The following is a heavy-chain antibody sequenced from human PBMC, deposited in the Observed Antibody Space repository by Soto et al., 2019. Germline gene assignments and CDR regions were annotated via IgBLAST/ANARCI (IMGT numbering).Heavy chain of an antibody. Sequence: EVQVVESGGGLVQPGGSLRLSCEASGFSVTANYMSWVRQAPGKGMEWVSVIYSGGSTYYLDSVKGRFSISRDISKNTLYLQMNSLRAEDTAGYYCHGYGYWGQGTLVTVSS. D-gene: IGHD5-12*01. J-gene: IGHJ4*02. V-gene: IGHV3-53*01. CDR2: IYSGGST. CDR3: HGYGY. CDR1: GFSVTANY.